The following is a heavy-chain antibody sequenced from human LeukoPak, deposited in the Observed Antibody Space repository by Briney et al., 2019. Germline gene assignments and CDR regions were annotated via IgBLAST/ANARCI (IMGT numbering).Heavy chain of an antibody. Sequence: ASVKVSCKTSGYTFSDYYMHWVRQVPGQGLEWMGWINPSNGGANYQGRVTMTRDTSINTAYMELSSLKSDDMAVYYCARDYYYASGSSNFDYWGPGTLVTVSP. V-gene: IGHV1-2*02. CDR2: INPSNGGA. D-gene: IGHD3-10*01. J-gene: IGHJ4*02. CDR3: ARDYYYASGSSNFDY. CDR1: GYTFSDYY.